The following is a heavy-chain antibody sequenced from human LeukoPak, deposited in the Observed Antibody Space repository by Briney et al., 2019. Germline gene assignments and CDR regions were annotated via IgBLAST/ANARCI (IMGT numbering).Heavy chain of an antibody. CDR3: AKSQDDILTGRQAFDY. V-gene: IGHV3-23*01. J-gene: IGHJ4*02. CDR2: ISPSGSVS. Sequence: GGSLRLSCAASGFTFISHGINWVRQAPGKGLEWVSGISPSGSVSYYEDSVKGRLTISRDNSKNTLYLQVNSLRAEDTAVYYCAKSQDDILTGRQAFDYWGQGTLVTVSS. CDR1: GFTFISHG. D-gene: IGHD3-9*01.